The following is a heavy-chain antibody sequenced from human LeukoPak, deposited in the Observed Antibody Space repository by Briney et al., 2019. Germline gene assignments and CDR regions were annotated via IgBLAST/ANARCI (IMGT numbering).Heavy chain of an antibody. CDR1: ASSGSIGRHF. CDR2: ARYSGDT. CDR3: ARRGVLRGFDY. D-gene: IGHD2-8*02. V-gene: IGHV4-59*11. Sequence: SETLSLTCTISASSGSIGRHFWAWIRQPPGKGLEWLGYARYSGDTIANRSLNSRLTMSVDMSKKEFTLRPSSVTAADTAVYYCARRGVLRGFDYWGQGTLVTVSS. J-gene: IGHJ4*02.